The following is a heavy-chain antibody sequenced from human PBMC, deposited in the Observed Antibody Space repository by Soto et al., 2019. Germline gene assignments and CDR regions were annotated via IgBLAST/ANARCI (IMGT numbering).Heavy chain of an antibody. D-gene: IGHD6-13*01. CDR1: GYTFTGYY. CDR3: ARDLAAARPNYYYYYGMDV. CDR2: INPNSGGT. J-gene: IGHJ6*02. V-gene: IGHV1-2*04. Sequence: ASVKVSCKASGYTFTGYYMHWVRQAPGQGLEWMGWINPNSGGTNCAQKFQGWVTMTRDTSISTAYMELSRLRSDDTAVYYCARDLAAARPNYYYYYGMDVWGQGTTVTVSS.